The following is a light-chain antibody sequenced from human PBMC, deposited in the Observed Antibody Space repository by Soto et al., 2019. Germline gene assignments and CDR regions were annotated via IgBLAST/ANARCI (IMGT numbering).Light chain of an antibody. Sequence: DIQMTQSPSTLSASVGDRVTITCRASQNINRWLAWYQQKPGKAPKVLIFEASILESGVPSRFSGSGSGTEFTLTISSLQPDDFATYYCQQYNNYLTWTFGQGTKVEIK. J-gene: IGKJ1*01. CDR2: EAS. CDR1: QNINRW. CDR3: QQYNNYLTWT. V-gene: IGKV1-5*01.